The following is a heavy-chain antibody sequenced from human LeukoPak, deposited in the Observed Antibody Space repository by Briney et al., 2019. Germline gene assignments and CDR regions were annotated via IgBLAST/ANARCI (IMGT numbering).Heavy chain of an antibody. CDR1: GYTFTSYY. J-gene: IGHJ3*02. Sequence: ASVKVSCTASGYTFTSYYMHWVRQAPGQGLEWMGLINPSGGSTSYAQKFQGRVTMTRDTSTSTVYMELSSLRSEDTAAYYCARGAITMVRGVVNAFDIWGQGTMVTVSS. V-gene: IGHV1-46*01. D-gene: IGHD3-10*01. CDR2: INPSGGST. CDR3: ARGAITMVRGVVNAFDI.